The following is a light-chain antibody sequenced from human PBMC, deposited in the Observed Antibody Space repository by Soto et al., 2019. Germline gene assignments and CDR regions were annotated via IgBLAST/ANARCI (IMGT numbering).Light chain of an antibody. J-gene: IGLJ1*01. CDR3: SSYAGSNNYV. Sequence: LTQPPSPSGAPWQSVTLSRTGNNGAVGGYNYVSWYQQHPGKAPKLMIFEVSERPSGVPDRFSASKSGNTASLTVSGLQAEDEADYYCSSYAGSNNYVFGTGTKVTVL. CDR1: NGAVGGYNY. CDR2: EVS. V-gene: IGLV2-8*01.